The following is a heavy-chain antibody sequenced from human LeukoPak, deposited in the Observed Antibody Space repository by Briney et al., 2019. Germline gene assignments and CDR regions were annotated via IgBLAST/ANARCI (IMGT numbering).Heavy chain of an antibody. V-gene: IGHV4-34*01. CDR2: IHQSGGT. CDR3: ARQTGSGLFSLP. J-gene: IGHJ4*02. CDR1: GGSFSGFY. D-gene: IGHD3-10*01. Sequence: SETLSLTCAVYGGSFSGFYWSWIRQAPGKGLEWIGEIHQSGGTNYNPSLKSRVTISVDTSKNQFSLKLSSVTAADTAVYYCARQTGSGLFSLPGGQGTLVTVSS.